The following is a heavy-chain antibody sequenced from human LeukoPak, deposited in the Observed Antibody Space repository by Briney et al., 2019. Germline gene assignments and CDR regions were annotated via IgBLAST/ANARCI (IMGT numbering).Heavy chain of an antibody. CDR3: ARVNLGQYSSSWYAFGI. V-gene: IGHV3-11*06. D-gene: IGHD6-13*01. CDR2: ISSSSSYT. J-gene: IGHJ3*02. CDR1: GFTFSDYY. Sequence: GGSLRLSCAASGFTFSDYYMSWIRQAPGKGLEWVSYISSSSSYTNYADSVKGRFTISRDNAKNSLYLQMNSLRAEDTAVYYCARVNLGQYSSSWYAFGIWGQGTMVTVSS.